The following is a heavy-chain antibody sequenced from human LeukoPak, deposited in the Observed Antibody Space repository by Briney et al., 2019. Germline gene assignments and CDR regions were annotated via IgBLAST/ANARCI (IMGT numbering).Heavy chain of an antibody. D-gene: IGHD6-13*01. V-gene: IGHV4-59*01. Sequence: SETLSLTCTVSGGSISSYYWSWIRQPPGKGLEWIGYIYYSGSTNYNPSLKSRVTISVDTSKNQFSLKLSSVTAADTAVYYCARGDQAAARDAFDIWGQGTMVTVSS. CDR1: GGSISSYY. J-gene: IGHJ3*02. CDR3: ARGDQAAARDAFDI. CDR2: IYYSGST.